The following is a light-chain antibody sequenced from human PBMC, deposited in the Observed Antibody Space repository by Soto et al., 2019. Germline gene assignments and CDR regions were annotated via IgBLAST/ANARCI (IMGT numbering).Light chain of an antibody. CDR1: SSDVGAFNY. Sequence: QSVLTQPASVSGSPGQSITISCTGTSSDVGAFNYVSWYQQHPGKAPKLIIYDVSDRPSGVSDRFSASKSGNTASLTISGLLTEDEADYYCCSYTSASTVLFGGGTQLTVL. CDR2: DVS. J-gene: IGLJ2*01. V-gene: IGLV2-14*03. CDR3: CSYTSASTVL.